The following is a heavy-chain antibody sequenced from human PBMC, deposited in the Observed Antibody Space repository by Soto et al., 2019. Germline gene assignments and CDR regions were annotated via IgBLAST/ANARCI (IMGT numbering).Heavy chain of an antibody. CDR1: CGSISSYY. CDR3: ARRLRDTVLRRATGMDV. J-gene: IGHJ6*03. D-gene: IGHD4-17*01. Sequence: SETLSLTCTVSCGSISSYYWSWIRQPPGKGLEWIGYIYYSGSTNYNPSLKSRVTISVDTSKNQFSLKLSSVTAADTAVYYCARRLRDTVLRRATGMDVWGKGTTVTVSS. CDR2: IYYSGST. V-gene: IGHV4-59*01.